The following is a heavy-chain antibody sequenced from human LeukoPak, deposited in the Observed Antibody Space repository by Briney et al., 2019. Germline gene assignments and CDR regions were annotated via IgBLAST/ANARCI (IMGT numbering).Heavy chain of an antibody. CDR1: GGSISSGGYY. D-gene: IGHD3-3*01. CDR2: IYYSGST. CDR3: ARESTIFGVVTQRNWFDP. Sequence: PSETLSLTCTVSGGSISSGGYYWSWIRQHPGKGLEWIGYIYYSGSTYYNPSLKSRVTISVDTSKNQFSLKLSSVTAADTAVYYCARESTIFGVVTQRNWFDPWGQGTLVTVSS. V-gene: IGHV4-31*03. J-gene: IGHJ5*02.